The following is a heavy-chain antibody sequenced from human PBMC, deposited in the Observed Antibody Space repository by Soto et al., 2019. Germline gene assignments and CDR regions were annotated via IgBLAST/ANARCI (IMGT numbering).Heavy chain of an antibody. J-gene: IGHJ4*01. CDR3: SRGTSIPASGDY. D-gene: IGHD6-6*01. V-gene: IGHV1-18*01. CDR2: VSAYNGER. CDR1: GYTFTNYG. Sequence: ASVKVSCKASGYTFTNYGINWVRQAPGQGLEWLGWVSAYNGERRYAQRVQARVIMTTDTSTTTAYMELRSLRSDDTAVYYSSRGTSIPASGDYWGQGTLVTVSS.